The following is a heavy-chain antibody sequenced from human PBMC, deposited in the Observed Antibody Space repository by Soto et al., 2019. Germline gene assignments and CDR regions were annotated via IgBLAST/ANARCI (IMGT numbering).Heavy chain of an antibody. Sequence: QVPLQESGPGLVKPSQTLSLTCTVSGGSINGGRYYWNWIRQHPGKGLDWIGYIYESGTIDYNSSLKSRVIISGDTSKNQFSLSLISVTAADTAVYYCARDRGFGMDAWGQGTMVIVSS. CDR2: IYESGTI. CDR1: GGSINGGRYY. J-gene: IGHJ6*02. CDR3: ARDRGFGMDA. V-gene: IGHV4-31*03.